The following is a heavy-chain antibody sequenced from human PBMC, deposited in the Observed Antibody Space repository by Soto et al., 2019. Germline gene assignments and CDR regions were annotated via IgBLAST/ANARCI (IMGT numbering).Heavy chain of an antibody. D-gene: IGHD2-2*01. Sequence: ESLEISCQASGYSFTAYWITWVRQMPGKGLEWMATIDPSDSYVDYSPSFRGHVTFSVDRSITTVYLQWNSLKASDSAMYFCTRRASSSFYHFDFWGQGALVTVSS. CDR3: TRRASSSFYHFDF. CDR1: GYSFTAYW. J-gene: IGHJ4*02. CDR2: IDPSDSYV. V-gene: IGHV5-10-1*01.